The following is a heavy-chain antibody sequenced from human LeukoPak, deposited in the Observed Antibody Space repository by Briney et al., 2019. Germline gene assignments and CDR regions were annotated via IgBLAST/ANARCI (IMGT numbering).Heavy chain of an antibody. D-gene: IGHD2-21*02. Sequence: GESLMISCKGSGYSFTTYWIGWVRQMPGKGLEWMGIIYPGDSDTRYSPSFQGQVTISADKSINTAYLQWNSLKASDTAMYYCARRDDLADAFDIWGQGTMVIVSS. J-gene: IGHJ3*02. CDR3: ARRDDLADAFDI. CDR2: IYPGDSDT. CDR1: GYSFTTYW. V-gene: IGHV5-51*01.